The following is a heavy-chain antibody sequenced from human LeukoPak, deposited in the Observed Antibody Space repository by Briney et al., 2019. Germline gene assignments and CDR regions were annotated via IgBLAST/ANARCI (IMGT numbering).Heavy chain of an antibody. Sequence: SQTLSLTCTVSGGSISSGSYYWSWIRQPAGKGLEWIGRIYTSGNTNYNPSLKSRVTISVDTSKNQFSLKLSSVTAADTAVYYCARDDYSTRFDPWGQGTLVTVSS. CDR3: ARDDYSTRFDP. CDR2: IYTSGNT. J-gene: IGHJ5*02. CDR1: GGSISSGSYY. V-gene: IGHV4-61*02. D-gene: IGHD4-11*01.